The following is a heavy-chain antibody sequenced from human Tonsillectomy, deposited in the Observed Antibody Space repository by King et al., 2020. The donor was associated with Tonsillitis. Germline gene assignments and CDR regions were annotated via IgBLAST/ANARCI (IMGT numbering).Heavy chain of an antibody. CDR2: ISAYNGNT. CDR3: ARDALGYGDYVGLKY. CDR1: GYTFTNYG. Sequence: VQLVESAAEVKKPGASVKVSCKASGYTFTNYGLNWVRQAPGQGLEWMGWISAYNGNTNYAQKLQGRVTITTDTSTRTAYMELRSLRSDDTAVYYCARDALGYGDYVGLKYWGQGTLVTVSS. D-gene: IGHD4-17*01. J-gene: IGHJ4*02. V-gene: IGHV1-18*04.